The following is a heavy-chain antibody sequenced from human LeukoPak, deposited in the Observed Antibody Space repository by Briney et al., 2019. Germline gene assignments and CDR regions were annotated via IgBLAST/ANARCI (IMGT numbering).Heavy chain of an antibody. CDR2: ISSSSSYI. Sequence: GGSLRLSCAASGFTFSSYSMNWVRQAPGKGLEWVSSISSSSSYIYYADSVKGRFTISRDNAKNSLYLQMNSLRAEDTAVYYCARAYSSSWYPVDYWGQGTLVTVSS. D-gene: IGHD6-13*01. CDR3: ARAYSSSWYPVDY. V-gene: IGHV3-21*01. J-gene: IGHJ4*02. CDR1: GFTFSSYS.